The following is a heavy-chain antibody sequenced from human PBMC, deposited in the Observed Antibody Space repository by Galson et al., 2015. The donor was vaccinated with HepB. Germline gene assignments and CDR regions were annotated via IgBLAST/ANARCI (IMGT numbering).Heavy chain of an antibody. CDR3: ARDWAYSSSYVEDY. CDR2: ISSSSSYT. J-gene: IGHJ4*02. Sequence: SLRLSCAASGFTFSDYYMSWIRQAPGKGLEWVSYISSSSSYTNYADSVKGRFTISRDNAKNSLYPQMNSLRAEDTAVYYCARDWAYSSSYVEDYWGQGILVTVSS. V-gene: IGHV3-11*06. D-gene: IGHD6-6*01. CDR1: GFTFSDYY.